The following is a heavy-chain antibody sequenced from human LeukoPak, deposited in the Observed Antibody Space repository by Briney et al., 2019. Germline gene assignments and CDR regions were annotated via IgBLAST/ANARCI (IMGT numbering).Heavy chain of an antibody. D-gene: IGHD3-22*01. Sequence: PSETLSLTCTVSGGSISSGDYYWSWIRQPPGKGLEWIGYIYYSGSTYSNPSLKSRVTISVDTSKNQFSLTLTSVPASDTAVDYCARALVTYYYDSSGYSGLFAYWGQGTLVTVSS. CDR2: IYYSGST. CDR3: ARALVTYYYDSSGYSGLFAY. J-gene: IGHJ4*02. CDR1: GGSISSGDYY. V-gene: IGHV4-30-4*08.